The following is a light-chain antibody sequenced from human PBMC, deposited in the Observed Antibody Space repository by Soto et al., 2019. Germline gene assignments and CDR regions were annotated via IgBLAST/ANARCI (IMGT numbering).Light chain of an antibody. CDR1: QTVSGSY. CDR3: QQRSNWLWT. V-gene: IGKV3D-20*02. CDR2: GAS. J-gene: IGKJ1*01. Sequence: NVLTQSPGTLSLSPGERATLSCRASQTVSGSYVAWYQQKPDQAPRLLIYGASTRATGIPARFSGSGSGTDFTLTISSLEPEDFAVYYCQQRSNWLWTFGQGTKVDI.